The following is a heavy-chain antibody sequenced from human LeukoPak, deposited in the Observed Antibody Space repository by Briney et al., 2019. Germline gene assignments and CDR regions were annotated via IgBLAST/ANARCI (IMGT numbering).Heavy chain of an antibody. D-gene: IGHD3-9*01. CDR1: GGSISSYY. V-gene: IGHV4-59*05. CDR2: IYYSGST. CDR3: ARRESDYDILTGYYPWFDP. Sequence: SETLSLTCTVSGGSISSYYWSWIRQPAGKGLEWIGSIYYSGSTYYNPSLKSRFTISVDTSKNQFSLKLSSVTAADTAVYYCARRESDYDILTGYYPWFDPWGQGTLVTVSS. J-gene: IGHJ5*02.